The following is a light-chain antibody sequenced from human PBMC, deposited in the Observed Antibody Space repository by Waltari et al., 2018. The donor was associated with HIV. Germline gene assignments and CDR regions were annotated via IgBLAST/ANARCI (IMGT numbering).Light chain of an antibody. CDR2: VGTGGIVG. V-gene: IGLV9-49*01. J-gene: IGLJ3*02. CDR1: SGYSNYK. Sequence: QPVLTQPPSASASLGASVTLTCTLSSGYSNYKVDWSQQRPGKGPRFVMRVGTGGIVGSKGDGIPDRFSVLGSGLNRFLTIKNIQEEDEADYHCGADHGSGSNFNWVFGGGTKLTVL. CDR3: GADHGSGSNFNWV.